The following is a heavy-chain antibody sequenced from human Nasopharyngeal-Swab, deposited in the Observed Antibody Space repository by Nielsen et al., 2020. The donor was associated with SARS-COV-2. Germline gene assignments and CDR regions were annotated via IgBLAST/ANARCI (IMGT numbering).Heavy chain of an antibody. Sequence: SETLSLTCTVSGGSISSYYWSWIRRPPGKGLEWIGYIYYSGSTNYNPSLKSRVTISVDTSKNQFSLKLSSVTAADTAVYYCARHPGYCSGGSCYSRWFDPWGQGTLVTVSS. J-gene: IGHJ5*02. D-gene: IGHD2-15*01. CDR3: ARHPGYCSGGSCYSRWFDP. V-gene: IGHV4-59*08. CDR2: IYYSGST. CDR1: GGSISSYY.